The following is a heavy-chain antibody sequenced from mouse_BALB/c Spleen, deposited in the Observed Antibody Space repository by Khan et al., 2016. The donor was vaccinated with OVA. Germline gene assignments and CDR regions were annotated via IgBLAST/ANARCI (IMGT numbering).Heavy chain of an antibody. CDR1: GFSLTNYG. D-gene: IGHD2-4*01. J-gene: IGHJ4*01. CDR3: ARQPYYHYNVMDY. Sequence: QVRLQQSGPGLVAPSQSLSITCTISGFSLTNYGVHWVRQPPGKGLEWLGVIWTDGSTTYNSALKSRLTITKDYSKSQVFLKMNSLQTDDTAIYFCARQPYYHYNVMDYWGQGTSVTVSS. V-gene: IGHV2-6-1*01. CDR2: IWTDGST.